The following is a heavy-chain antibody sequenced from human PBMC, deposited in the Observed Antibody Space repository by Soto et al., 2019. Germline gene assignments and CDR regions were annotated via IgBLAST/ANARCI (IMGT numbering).Heavy chain of an antibody. CDR3: ARGLYGDSVGYDH. CDR2: VSNDGSST. J-gene: IGHJ4*02. D-gene: IGHD4-17*01. V-gene: IGHV3-74*01. Sequence: EVQLVESGGGLVQPGGSLRLSCVASGFTFSSYYMHWVRQVPGKGLIWVSRVSNDGSSTNYADSFRGRFTVSRDNGKSTLYLQMNSLRAEDTAIYYCARGLYGDSVGYDHWGQGTLVTVSS. CDR1: GFTFSSYY.